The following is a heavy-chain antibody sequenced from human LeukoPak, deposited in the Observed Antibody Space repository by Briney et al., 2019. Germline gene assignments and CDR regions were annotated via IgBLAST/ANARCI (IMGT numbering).Heavy chain of an antibody. J-gene: IGHJ4*02. CDR3: ARDRVVPAAFDD. V-gene: IGHV4-4*07. D-gene: IGHD2-2*01. CDR2: IYATGSP. CDR1: GASISSYY. Sequence: SETLSLTCTVSGASISSYYWSWIRQPADRGLGWVGRIYATGSPNYNPSLKSRVTMSVDTSKNQFSLKLTSVTAADTAVYYCARDRVVPAAFDDWGQGTLVTVSS.